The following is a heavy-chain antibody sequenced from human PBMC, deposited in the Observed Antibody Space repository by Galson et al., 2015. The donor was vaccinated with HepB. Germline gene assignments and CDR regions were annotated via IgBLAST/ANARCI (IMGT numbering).Heavy chain of an antibody. CDR2: ISAHNGNT. CDR1: GYTFSNSG. V-gene: IGHV1-18*01. J-gene: IGHJ6*02. CDR3: ATALWFGDGLDV. Sequence: SVKVSCKASGYTFSNSGINWVRQAPGQGLEWMGWISAHNGNTNYAQKVQGRVIMTTDTSTSTAYMDLRSLSSDDTAMYYCATALWFGDGLDVWGQGTTVSVSS. D-gene: IGHD3-10*01.